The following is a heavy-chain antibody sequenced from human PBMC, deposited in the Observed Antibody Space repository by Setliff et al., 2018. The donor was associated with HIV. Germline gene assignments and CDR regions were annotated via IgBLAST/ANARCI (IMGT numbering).Heavy chain of an antibody. V-gene: IGHV1-18*01. J-gene: IGHJ6*03. Sequence: ASVKVSCKASGYTFTSYGISWVRQAPGQGLEWMGWISAYNGNTNYAQKLQGRVTMTTDTSTSTAYMELRSLRSDDTAVYYCARDGSRDGCKYAWSYYYYYMDVWGKGTTVTVSS. CDR3: ARDGSRDGCKYAWSYYYYYMDV. D-gene: IGHD2-2*01. CDR2: ISAYNGNT. CDR1: GYTFTSYG.